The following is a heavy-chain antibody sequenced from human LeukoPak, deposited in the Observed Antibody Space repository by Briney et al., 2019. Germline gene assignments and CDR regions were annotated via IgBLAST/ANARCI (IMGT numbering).Heavy chain of an antibody. CDR2: ISAYNGNT. V-gene: IGHV1-18*04. Sequence: GASVKVSCKASGYTFTSYYMHWVRQAPGQGLEWMGWISAYNGNTNYAQKLQGRVTMTTDTSTSTAYMELRSLRSDDTAVYYCARDNGYCSSTSCPYPYYYYGMDVWGQGTTVTVSS. CDR1: GYTFTSYY. D-gene: IGHD2-2*01. J-gene: IGHJ6*02. CDR3: ARDNGYCSSTSCPYPYYYYGMDV.